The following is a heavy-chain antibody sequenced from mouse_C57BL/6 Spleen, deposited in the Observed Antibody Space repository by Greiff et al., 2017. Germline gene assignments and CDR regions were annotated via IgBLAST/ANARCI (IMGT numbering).Heavy chain of an antibody. Sequence: EVKLMESGGGLVKPGGSLKLSCAASGFTFSDYGMHWVRQAPEKGLEWVAYISSGSSTIYYAYTVKGRFTISRDNAKNTLFLQMTSLRSEDTAMYFCANNYYAFAYWGQGTLGTVSA. V-gene: IGHV5-17*01. D-gene: IGHD1-1*01. CDR2: ISSGSSTI. CDR3: ANNYYAFAY. CDR1: GFTFSDYG. J-gene: IGHJ3*01.